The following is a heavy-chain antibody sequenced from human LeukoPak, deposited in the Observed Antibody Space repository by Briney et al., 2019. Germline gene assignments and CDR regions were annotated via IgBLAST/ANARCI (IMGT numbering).Heavy chain of an antibody. J-gene: IGHJ3*02. V-gene: IGHV4-4*07. Sequence: KPSETLSLTCTVSGGSISSYYWSWIRQPAGKGLEWIGRIYTSGSTDYNPTLKSRVTISVDTSKNQFSLKLSSVTAADTAVYYCARHPTFCTNGACYTEGFDIWGQGTKVTVSS. CDR1: GGSISSYY. D-gene: IGHD2-8*01. CDR3: ARHPTFCTNGACYTEGFDI. CDR2: IYTSGST.